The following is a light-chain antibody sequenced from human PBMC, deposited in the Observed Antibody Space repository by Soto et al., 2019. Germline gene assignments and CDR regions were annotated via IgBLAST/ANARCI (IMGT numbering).Light chain of an antibody. J-gene: IGKJ4*01. CDR2: GAS. Sequence: EIVMTQSPATLSVSPGERATLACRASPSVSSNLAWYHQTPGQAPRLLIYGASTRATGIPAHLSGSGSGREFSPNTSGLQSQDFAAYYCQHQANWPSLTFGGGTKVEIK. CDR3: QHQANWPSLT. V-gene: IGKV3-15*01. CDR1: PSVSSN.